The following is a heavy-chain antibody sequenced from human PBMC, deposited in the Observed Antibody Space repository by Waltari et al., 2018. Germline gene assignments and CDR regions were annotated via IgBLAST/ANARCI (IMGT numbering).Heavy chain of an antibody. CDR1: GGSISSSY. J-gene: IGHJ3*02. CDR3: ARDEDAPEGAFDI. CDR2: IYYSGST. Sequence: QVQLQESGPGLVKPSETLSLTCTVSGGSISSSYWSWIRQPPGKGLEWIGYIYYSGSTNYNPSLKSRVTISVDTSKNQFSLKLSSVTAADTAVYYCARDEDAPEGAFDIWGQGTMVTVSS. V-gene: IGHV4-59*01.